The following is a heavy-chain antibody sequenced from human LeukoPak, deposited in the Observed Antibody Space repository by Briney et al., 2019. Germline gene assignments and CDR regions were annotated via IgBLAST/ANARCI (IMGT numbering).Heavy chain of an antibody. CDR2: IYYSGST. CDR3: ASANRENNWFDP. V-gene: IGHV4-59*08. D-gene: IGHD1-14*01. Sequence: SETLSLTCTVSGGSISSYYWSWIRQPPGKGLEWIGYIYYSGSTNYNPSLKSRVTISVDTSKTQFSLKLSSVTAADTAVYYCASANRENNWFDPWGQGTLVTVSS. J-gene: IGHJ5*02. CDR1: GGSISSYY.